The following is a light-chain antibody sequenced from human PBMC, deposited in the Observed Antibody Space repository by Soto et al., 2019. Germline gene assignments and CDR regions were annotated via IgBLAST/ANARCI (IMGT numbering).Light chain of an antibody. J-gene: IGLJ1*01. V-gene: IGLV2-14*01. CDR3: SSYTTSSTYV. Sequence: QSALTQPASVSGSPGQSITISCTGTISDVGGYDYVSWYQQHPGKAPKLMIYDVSNRPSGVSNRFSGSKSGNTASLTISGLQADDEADYYCSSYTTSSTYVFVTGTKLTVL. CDR2: DVS. CDR1: ISDVGGYDY.